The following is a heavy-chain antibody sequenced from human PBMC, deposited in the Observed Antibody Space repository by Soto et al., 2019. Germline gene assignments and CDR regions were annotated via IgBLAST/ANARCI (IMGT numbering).Heavy chain of an antibody. CDR1: GFTFSSYS. V-gene: IGHV3-21*01. Sequence: LRLSCAASGFTFSSYSMNWVRQAPVKGLEWVSSISSSSSYIYYADSVKGRFTISRDNAKNSLYLQMNSLRAEDTAVYYCARDSSSSSDYGMEVWGQGTKVTVSS. CDR2: ISSSSSYI. CDR3: ARDSSSSSDYGMEV. D-gene: IGHD6-13*01. J-gene: IGHJ6*02.